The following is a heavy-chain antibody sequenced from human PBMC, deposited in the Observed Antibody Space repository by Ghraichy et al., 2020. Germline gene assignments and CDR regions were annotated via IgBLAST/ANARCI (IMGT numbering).Heavy chain of an antibody. CDR1: GFTFSIYW. V-gene: IGHV3-74*01. CDR2: VKSDGSGT. CDR3: VRAVYQLPVRGAFDI. Sequence: GGSLRLSCAASGFTFSIYWMHWVRQTPGKGLVWVSHVKSDGSGTTYADSVKGRFTISRDNAKNTLSLQMNSLRAEDTAVYYCVRAVYQLPVRGAFDIWGLGTMVTVSS. J-gene: IGHJ3*02. D-gene: IGHD2-2*01.